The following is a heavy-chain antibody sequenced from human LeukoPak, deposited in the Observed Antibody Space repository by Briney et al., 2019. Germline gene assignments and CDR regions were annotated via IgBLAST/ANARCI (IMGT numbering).Heavy chain of an antibody. J-gene: IGHJ4*02. D-gene: IGHD2-21*02. V-gene: IGHV3-11*06. CDR3: ARDHPSYCGGDCPNDY. Sequence: GGSLRLSCAASGFTFSDYYMSWIRQAPGKGLEWVSYISSSSSNRNYADSVKGRFTISRDNAKNSLYLQMNSLRAEDTAVYYCARDHPSYCGGDCPNDYWGQGTLVTVSS. CDR1: GFTFSDYY. CDR2: ISSSSSNR.